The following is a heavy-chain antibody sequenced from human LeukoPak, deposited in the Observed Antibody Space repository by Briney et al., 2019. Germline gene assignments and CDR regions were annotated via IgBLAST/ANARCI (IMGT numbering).Heavy chain of an antibody. J-gene: IGHJ4*02. V-gene: IGHV4-59*01. D-gene: IGHD6-19*01. CDR2: IYYSGST. CDR1: DGSISSYY. CDR3: ARDKHSSGWYYFDY. Sequence: SETLSLTCTVSDGSISSYYWSWIRQPPGKGLEWIGYIYYSGSTDYNPSLKSRVTISVDTSKNQFSLKLNSVTAADTAVYYCARDKHSSGWYYFDYWGQGALVTVSS.